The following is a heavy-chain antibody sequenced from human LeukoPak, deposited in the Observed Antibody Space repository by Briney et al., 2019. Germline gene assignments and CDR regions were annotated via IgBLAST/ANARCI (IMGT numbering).Heavy chain of an antibody. D-gene: IGHD3-3*01. CDR2: ISWNSGSI. CDR1: GFTLDDYA. V-gene: IGHV3-9*01. Sequence: PGGSLRLSCAASGFTLDDYAMHWVRQAPGKGLEWVSGISWNSGSIGYADSVKGRFTISRDNAKNSLYLQMNSLRAEDTALYYCAKDILNYDFWSGYYTNWGQGTLVTVSS. CDR3: AKDILNYDFWSGYYTN. J-gene: IGHJ4*02.